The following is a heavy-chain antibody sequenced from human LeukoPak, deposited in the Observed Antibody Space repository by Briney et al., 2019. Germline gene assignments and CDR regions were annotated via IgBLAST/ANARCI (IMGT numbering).Heavy chain of an antibody. CDR3: ATEYYDIFGPRAFDI. V-gene: IGHV1-2*02. D-gene: IGHD3-9*01. Sequence: ASVKVSCKASGYTFTGYYMHWVRQAPGQGLEWMGWINPNSGGTNYAQKFQGRVTMTEDTSTDTAYMELSSLRSEDTAVYYCATEYYDIFGPRAFDIWGQGTMVTVSS. J-gene: IGHJ3*02. CDR1: GYTFTGYY. CDR2: INPNSGGT.